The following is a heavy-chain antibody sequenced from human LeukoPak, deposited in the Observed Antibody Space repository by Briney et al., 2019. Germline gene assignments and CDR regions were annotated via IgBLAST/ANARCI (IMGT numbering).Heavy chain of an antibody. CDR3: ARGADPDFGKAYDQPRYGFFDL. CDR1: NGSISSGYY. CDR2: IYRTGNT. D-gene: IGHD2-2*01. J-gene: IGHJ2*01. V-gene: IGHV4-31*03. Sequence: SETLSLTCRVSNGSISSGYYWNWLRQHPGKGLEWICYIYRTGNTYSSPSLNSRLTILVDKSKNEFSLRLTSLTAADTAVYFCARGADPDFGKAYDQPRYGFFDLGGRGTLVTVSS.